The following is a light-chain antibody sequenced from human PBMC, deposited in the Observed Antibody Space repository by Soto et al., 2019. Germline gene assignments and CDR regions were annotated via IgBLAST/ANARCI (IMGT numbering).Light chain of an antibody. V-gene: IGKV3-20*01. CDR3: QQYDSIPPWT. J-gene: IGKJ1*01. CDR1: RTVGRSY. Sequence: ETVFTQSPYIIYLSPVERSTLSCVASRTVGRSYLAWYQQKPGQAPRLLIVGTSTRATAIPDRFSGGGSGTDFTLTISRLDPEDYAVYFCQQYDSIPPWTFGQGTKVDTK. CDR2: GTS.